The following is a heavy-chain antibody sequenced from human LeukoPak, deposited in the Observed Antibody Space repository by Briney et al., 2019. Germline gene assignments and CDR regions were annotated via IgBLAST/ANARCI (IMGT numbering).Heavy chain of an antibody. CDR3: ARGGSYLSAFDI. Sequence: PGGSLRLSCAASGFTVSSNYMSWVRHAAGKGLGWVSFIYSGGSTFYADSVKGRFTISRDNSKKTLYLQMNSLRAEDTAVYYCARGGSYLSAFDIWGQGTMVTVSS. D-gene: IGHD1-26*01. CDR1: GFTVSSNY. CDR2: IYSGGST. V-gene: IGHV3-53*01. J-gene: IGHJ3*02.